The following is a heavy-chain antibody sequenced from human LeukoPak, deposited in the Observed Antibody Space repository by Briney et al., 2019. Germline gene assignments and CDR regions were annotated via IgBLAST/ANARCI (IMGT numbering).Heavy chain of an antibody. D-gene: IGHD6-19*01. CDR1: GFTFSSYA. J-gene: IGHJ4*02. Sequence: GGSLRLSCAASGFTFSSYAMNWVRQAPGKGLEWVSGISSGSRYMYYADSVKGRFTISRDNAKNSLYLQMSGLRAEDTAVYYCMTNVRDEYSSGWYPIGYWGQGTLVTVSS. CDR2: ISSGSRYM. V-gene: IGHV3-21*01. CDR3: MTNVRDEYSSGWYPIGY.